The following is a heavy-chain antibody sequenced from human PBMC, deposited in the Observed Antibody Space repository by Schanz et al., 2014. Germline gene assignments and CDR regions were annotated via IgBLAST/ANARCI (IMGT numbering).Heavy chain of an antibody. V-gene: IGHV3-23*01. J-gene: IGHJ2*01. CDR2: IGNGGVTI. CDR3: AKDAPYPFDL. Sequence: EVQLLESGGGLVQPGGSLRLSCAASGFTFSSYAMSWVRQAPGKGLEWVSYIGNGGVTIYYADSVKGRFTISRDNSKNTLYLQMNSLRAEDTAIYYCAKDAPYPFDLWGRGTLITVSS. CDR1: GFTFSSYA.